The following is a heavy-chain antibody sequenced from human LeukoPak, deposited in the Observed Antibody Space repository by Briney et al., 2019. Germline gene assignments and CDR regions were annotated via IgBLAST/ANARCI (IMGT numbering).Heavy chain of an antibody. CDR1: GFTFSDYY. Sequence: GGSLRLSCAASGFTFSDYYMSWIRQAPGKGLEWVSYISSSSSYTNYADSVKGRFTISRDNAKNSLYLQMNSLRAEDTAVYYCARETGLYDSSGYFYRDAFDIWGQGTMVTVSS. D-gene: IGHD3-22*01. CDR2: ISSSSSYT. V-gene: IGHV3-11*05. J-gene: IGHJ3*02. CDR3: ARETGLYDSSGYFYRDAFDI.